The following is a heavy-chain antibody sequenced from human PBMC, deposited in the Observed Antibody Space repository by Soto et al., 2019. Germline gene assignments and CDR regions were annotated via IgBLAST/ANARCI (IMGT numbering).Heavy chain of an antibody. CDR1: GFTFSSYS. V-gene: IGHV3-21*01. J-gene: IGHJ5*02. Sequence: GWSMRLSCAAYGFTFSSYSMNWVRQAPGKGLEWVSSISSSSSYIYYADSVKGRFTISRDNAKNSLYLQMNSLRAEDTAVYYWESSGSHTGNWFDLWGQGTPVTVS. D-gene: IGHD1-26*01. CDR3: ESSGSHTGNWFDL. CDR2: ISSSSSYI.